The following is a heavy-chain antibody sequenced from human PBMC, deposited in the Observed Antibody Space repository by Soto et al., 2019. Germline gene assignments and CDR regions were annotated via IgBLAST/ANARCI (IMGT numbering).Heavy chain of an antibody. Sequence: QVQLVQSGAEVKKPGSSVKVSCKASGGTFSKYAISWVRQAHGQGLEWMGGIIPIFGTANYAQKFQGRVTIPADESTSTAYMELSSLRSEDTAVYYCARPTITTGVDYYYGMDVWGQGTTVTVSS. V-gene: IGHV1-69*01. J-gene: IGHJ6*02. D-gene: IGHD3-22*01. CDR2: IIPIFGTA. CDR1: GGTFSKYA. CDR3: ARPTITTGVDYYYGMDV.